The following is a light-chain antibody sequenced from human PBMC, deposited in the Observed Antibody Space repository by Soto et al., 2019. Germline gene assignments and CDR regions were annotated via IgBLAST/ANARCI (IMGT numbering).Light chain of an antibody. CDR2: EVN. CDR1: SSDVGGYKY. CDR3: SSYGGINNLGV. J-gene: IGLJ1*01. V-gene: IGLV2-8*01. Sequence: QSALTQPPSASGSPGQSVTISCTGPSSDVGGYKYVSWYQQHPGKAPKLMIFEVNKRPSGVPDRFSGSKSGHTASLTVSGLQAEDEAEYYGSSYGGINNLGVFGTGTKLTVL.